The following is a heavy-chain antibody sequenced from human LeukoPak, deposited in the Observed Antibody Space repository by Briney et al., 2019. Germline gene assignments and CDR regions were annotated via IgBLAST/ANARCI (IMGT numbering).Heavy chain of an antibody. V-gene: IGHV1-69*04. J-gene: IGHJ4*02. CDR1: GGTFSSYA. D-gene: IGHD2-15*01. Sequence: SVKVSCKASGGTFSSYAISWVRQAPGQGLEWMGRIIPILGIANYAQKFQGRVTITADKSASAAYMELSSLRSEDTAVYYCARDCSGGSCHILFDYWGQGTLVTVSS. CDR3: ARDCSGGSCHILFDY. CDR2: IIPILGIA.